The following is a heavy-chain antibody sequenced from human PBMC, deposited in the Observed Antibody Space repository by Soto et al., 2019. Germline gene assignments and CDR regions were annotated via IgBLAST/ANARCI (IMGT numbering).Heavy chain of an antibody. V-gene: IGHV3-30-3*01. D-gene: IGHD3-16*01. CDR3: ARHVGPYYYYGMDV. Sequence: GGSLRLSCAASGFTFSSYAMHWVRQAPGKGLEWVAVISYDGSNKYYADSVKGRFTISRDNSKNTLYLQTNSLRAEDTAVYYCARHVGPYYYYGMDVWGQGTTVTVSS. CDR2: ISYDGSNK. CDR1: GFTFSSYA. J-gene: IGHJ6*02.